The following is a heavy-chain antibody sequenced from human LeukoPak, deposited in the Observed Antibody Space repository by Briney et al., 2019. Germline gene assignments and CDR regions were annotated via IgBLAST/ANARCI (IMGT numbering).Heavy chain of an antibody. D-gene: IGHD2-2*01. CDR1: GGSISSGGYS. CDR2: IYHSGST. J-gene: IGHJ5*02. Sequence: SETLSLTCAVSGGSISSGGYSWSWIRQPPGKGLEWIGHIYHSGSTYYNPSLKSRVTISVDRSKNQFSLKLSSVTAADTAVYYCARVVPAASSWFDPWGQGTLVTVSS. V-gene: IGHV4-30-2*01. CDR3: ARVVPAASSWFDP.